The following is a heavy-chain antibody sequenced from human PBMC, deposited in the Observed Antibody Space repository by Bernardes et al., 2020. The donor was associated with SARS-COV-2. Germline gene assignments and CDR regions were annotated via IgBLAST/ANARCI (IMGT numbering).Heavy chain of an antibody. V-gene: IGHV3-9*01. CDR3: AKDRGIAAAGTYYCYGMDV. J-gene: IGHJ6*02. CDR2: ISWNSSSI. Sequence: GGSLRLSCAASGFTFNDYAMHWVRQAPGKGLEWVSGISWNSSSIGYADSVKGRFTISRDNAKNSLYLQMNSLRAEDTALYYCAKDRGIAAAGTYYCYGMDVWGQGTTVTVSS. D-gene: IGHD6-13*01. CDR1: GFTFNDYA.